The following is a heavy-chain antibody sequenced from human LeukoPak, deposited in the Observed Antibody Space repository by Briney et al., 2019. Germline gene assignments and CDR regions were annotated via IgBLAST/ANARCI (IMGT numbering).Heavy chain of an antibody. CDR2: INPNSGGT. V-gene: IGHV1-2*02. D-gene: IGHD1-1*01. CDR3: AREPMVQLERDWFDP. CDR1: GYTFTSYY. J-gene: IGHJ5*02. Sequence: ASVKVSCKASGYTFTSYYMHWVRQAPGQGLEWMGWINPNSGGTNYAQKFQGRVTMTRDTSISTAYMELSRLRSDDTAVYYCAREPMVQLERDWFDPWGQGTLVTVSS.